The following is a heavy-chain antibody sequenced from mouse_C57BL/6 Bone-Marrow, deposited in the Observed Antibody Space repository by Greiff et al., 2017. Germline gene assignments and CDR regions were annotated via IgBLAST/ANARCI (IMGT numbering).Heavy chain of an antibody. CDR2: ISIGGDYI. CDR1: GFTFSSYA. CDR3: TRSPLPAY. J-gene: IGHJ3*01. V-gene: IGHV5-9-1*02. D-gene: IGHD2-1*01. Sequence: EVKLMEPGEGLVKPGGSLKLSCAASGFTFSSYAMSWVRQTPEKRLEWVAYISIGGDYIYYADTVKGRFAISRDNARNTLYLQISGLKSEDTAMYYCTRSPLPAYWGQGTLVTVSA.